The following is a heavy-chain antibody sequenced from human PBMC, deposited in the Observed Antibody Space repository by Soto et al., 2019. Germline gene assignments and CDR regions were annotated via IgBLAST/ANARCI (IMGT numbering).Heavy chain of an antibody. CDR3: EKVPCGSTCGYYKF. CDR2: VCKDRRKK. Sequence: GGSLTLSSPPSAITLGEYGMHWVRQAPGKGLVWVAVVCKDRRKKYYKYCVRGRLTSSRDNSKNKLELKMNSLEDEDAAVYYCEKVPCGSTCGYYKFWGQGTLVTVSS. D-gene: IGHD5-18*01. CDR1: AITLGEYG. J-gene: IGHJ4*02. V-gene: IGHV3-30*18.